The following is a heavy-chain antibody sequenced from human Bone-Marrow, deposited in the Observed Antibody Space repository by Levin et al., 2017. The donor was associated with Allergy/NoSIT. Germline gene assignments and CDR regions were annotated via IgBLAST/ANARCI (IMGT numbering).Heavy chain of an antibody. CDR2: IDADNGKT. J-gene: IGHJ1*01. V-gene: IGHV1-18*01. D-gene: IGHD2-15*01. CDR3: ARDFGLRGSHRHFYH. Sequence: ASVKVSCKASGYMFINYGINWVRKAPGQGLEWMGWIDADNGKTNLAQKVQDRVTMTTDTYTSTAYMELRSLTSNDTAVYYCARDFGLRGSHRHFYHWGQGTLVTVSS. CDR1: GYMFINYG.